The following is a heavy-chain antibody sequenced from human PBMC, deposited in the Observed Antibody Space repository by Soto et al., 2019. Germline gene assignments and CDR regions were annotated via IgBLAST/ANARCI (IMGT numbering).Heavy chain of an antibody. CDR3: VRVDSDYRFEN. CDR2: IIPILGMT. D-gene: IGHD4-4*01. J-gene: IGHJ4*02. Sequence: QVQLVQSGAEVKKPGSSVKVSCTASGGTFSSHILTWVRQAPGQGLEWMGRIIPILGMTNYAQRFQGRVTITVDRSSTTAYMDLRSLRSEDTAFYFCVRVDSDYRFENWGQGTLVTVSS. V-gene: IGHV1-69*02. CDR1: GGTFSSHI.